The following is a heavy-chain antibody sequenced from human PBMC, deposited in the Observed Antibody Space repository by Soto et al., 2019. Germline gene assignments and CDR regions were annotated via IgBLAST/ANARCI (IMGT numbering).Heavy chain of an antibody. D-gene: IGHD5-12*01. CDR3: AKEGRWLREGVDY. J-gene: IGHJ4*02. CDR2: MDPNSGNT. CDR1: GYTFTSYD. Sequence: GASVKVSCKASGYTFTSYDINWVRQATGQGLEWMGWMDPNSGNTGYAQKFQGRFTISRDDSKNTAYLQMNSLKTEDTAVYYCAKEGRWLREGVDYWGQGTLVTVSS. V-gene: IGHV1-8*01.